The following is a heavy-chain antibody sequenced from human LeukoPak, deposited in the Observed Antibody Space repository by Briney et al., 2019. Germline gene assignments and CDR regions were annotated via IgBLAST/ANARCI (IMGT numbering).Heavy chain of an antibody. CDR2: IYTSGST. CDR1: GGSLSGYY. Sequence: SETLSLTCAVYGGSLSGYYWSWIRQPAGKGLEWIGRIYTSGSTNYNPSLKSRVTMSVDTSKNQFSLKLSSVTAADTAVYYCARAYSSGWYGYFDLWGRGTLVTVSS. D-gene: IGHD6-19*01. V-gene: IGHV4-59*10. CDR3: ARAYSSGWYGYFDL. J-gene: IGHJ2*01.